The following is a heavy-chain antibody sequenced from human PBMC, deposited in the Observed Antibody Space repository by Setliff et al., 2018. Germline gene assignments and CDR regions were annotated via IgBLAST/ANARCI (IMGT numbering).Heavy chain of an antibody. V-gene: IGHV4-59*08. Sequence: SETLSLTCNVSGGSISSSYWSWIRQAPGKGREWIGYFYHSESMSYHPSLKGRVTMPANTSKNQGSLKLTSVSAADTAVYYCARAYYYASGNSHNYYMDGWGKGIAVTVSS. D-gene: IGHD3-10*01. J-gene: IGHJ6*03. CDR3: ARAYYYASGNSHNYYMDG. CDR1: GGSISSSY. CDR2: FYHSESM.